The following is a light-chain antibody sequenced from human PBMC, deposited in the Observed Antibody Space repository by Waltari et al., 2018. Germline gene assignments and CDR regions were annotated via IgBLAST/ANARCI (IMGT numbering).Light chain of an antibody. CDR2: DVT. V-gene: IGLV2-14*03. Sequence: QSALTQPASVSASPGQSTTISCTGTSSDVGRYNYVSWYQQHPGKAPKVMIYDVTNRPSWVSNRFSGSKCGNTASVIISGVQAEDEADYYCSSYTSSNTKLFGGGTKLTVL. J-gene: IGLJ2*01. CDR3: SSYTSSNTKL. CDR1: SSDVGRYNY.